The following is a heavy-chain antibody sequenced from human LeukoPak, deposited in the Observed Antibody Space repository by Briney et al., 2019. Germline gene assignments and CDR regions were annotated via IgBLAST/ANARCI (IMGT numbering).Heavy chain of an antibody. D-gene: IGHD6-6*01. CDR3: AKARPAIAARVGYYYGMDV. V-gene: IGHV3-30*18. J-gene: IGHJ6*02. CDR2: ISYDGSNK. Sequence: GRSLRLSCAASGFTFISYGMHWVRQAPDKGLEWVAVISYDGSNKYYADSVKGRFTISRDNSKNTLYLQMNTLRAEDTAVYYCAKARPAIAARVGYYYGMDVWGQGTTVTVSS. CDR1: GFTFISYG.